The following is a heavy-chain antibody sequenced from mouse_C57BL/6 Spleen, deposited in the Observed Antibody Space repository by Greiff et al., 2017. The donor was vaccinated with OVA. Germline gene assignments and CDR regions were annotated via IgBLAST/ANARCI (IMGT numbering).Heavy chain of an antibody. J-gene: IGHJ3*01. Sequence: VQLQQSGAELVMPGASVKLSCKASGYTFTSYWMHWVKQRPGQGLEWIGEIDPSDSYTNYNQKFKGKSTLTVDKSSSTAYMQLSSLTSEDSAVYYCARGGGTGAWFAYWGQGTLVTVSA. V-gene: IGHV1-69*01. CDR1: GYTFTSYW. CDR3: ARGGGTGAWFAY. D-gene: IGHD3-3*01. CDR2: IDPSDSYT.